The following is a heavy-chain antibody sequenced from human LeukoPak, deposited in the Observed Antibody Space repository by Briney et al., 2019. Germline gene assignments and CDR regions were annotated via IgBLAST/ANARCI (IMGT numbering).Heavy chain of an antibody. Sequence: SSETLSLTCTVSGGSISSYYWSWIRQPPGKGLEWIGYIYYSGSTNYNPSLKSRVTISVDTSKNQFSLKLSSVTAADTAVYYCARALLRYWYFDLWGRGTLVTVSS. J-gene: IGHJ2*01. CDR3: ARALLRYWYFDL. V-gene: IGHV4-59*12. CDR1: GGSISSYY. CDR2: IYYSGST.